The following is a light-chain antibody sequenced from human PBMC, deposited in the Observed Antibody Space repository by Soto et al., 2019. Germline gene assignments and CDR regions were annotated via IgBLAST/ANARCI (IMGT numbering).Light chain of an antibody. CDR1: SSNIGAGHS. CDR2: ATT. CDR3: SSYTTSSTLGV. Sequence: QSVLTQPPSVSGAPGQRVTTSCTGSSSNIGAGHSVHWYQQLPGTGPRLLIYATTNRPSGVPDRFSGSQSGTSASLAITGLQAEDEADYYCSSYTTSSTLGVFGTGTKLTVL. J-gene: IGLJ1*01. V-gene: IGLV1-40*01.